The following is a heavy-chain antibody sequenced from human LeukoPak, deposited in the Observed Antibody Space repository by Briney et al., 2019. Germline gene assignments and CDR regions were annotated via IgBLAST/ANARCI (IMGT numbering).Heavy chain of an antibody. CDR2: IYHSGST. Sequence: SETLSLTCAVSGGSISSGGYSWSWIRQPPGKGLEWVGYIYHSGSTYYNPSLKSRVTISVDRSKNQFSLKLSSVTAADTAVYYCARAIFGVVNPWFDPWGQGTLVTVSS. D-gene: IGHD3-3*01. V-gene: IGHV4-30-2*01. CDR1: GGSISSGGYS. J-gene: IGHJ5*02. CDR3: ARAIFGVVNPWFDP.